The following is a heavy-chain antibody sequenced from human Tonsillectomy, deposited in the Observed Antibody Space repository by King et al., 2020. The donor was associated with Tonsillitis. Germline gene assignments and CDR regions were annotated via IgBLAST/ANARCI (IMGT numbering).Heavy chain of an antibody. V-gene: IGHV2-5*01. CDR3: AHRRGISAWYGGGYFDY. D-gene: IGHD6-13*01. CDR1: GFSLTTSEEG. J-gene: IGHJ4*02. CDR2: IYWNDEK. Sequence: ITLKESGPTLVKPTQTLTLTCTFSGFSLTTSEEGVGWIRQPPGKALEWLALIYWNDEKRYSPSLKSRVTITKDTSKNQAVLTMTNMDPVDTATYYCAHRRGISAWYGGGYFDYWGQGTLVTVSS.